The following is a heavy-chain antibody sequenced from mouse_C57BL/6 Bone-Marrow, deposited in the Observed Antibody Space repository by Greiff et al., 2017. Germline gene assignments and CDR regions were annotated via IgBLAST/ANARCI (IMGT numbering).Heavy chain of an antibody. D-gene: IGHD2-4*01. CDR3: TRERVDYDAAMDY. V-gene: IGHV5-17*01. J-gene: IGHJ4*01. Sequence: EVMLVESGGGLVKPGGSLKLSCAASGFTFSDYGMHWVRQAPEQGLEWVAYISSGSSTIYYADTVKGRFTISRDNSKNTLFLQMTSLRSEDTAMYYCTRERVDYDAAMDYCGQGTSVTVSS. CDR2: ISSGSSTI. CDR1: GFTFSDYG.